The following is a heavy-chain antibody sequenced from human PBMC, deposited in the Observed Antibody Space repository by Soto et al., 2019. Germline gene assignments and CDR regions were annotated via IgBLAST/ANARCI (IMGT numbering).Heavy chain of an antibody. CDR1: GDSISRNGYF. CDR3: ARGTMLRGPGYYYAMDV. Sequence: SETLSLTCTVSGDSISRNGYFWTWIRQHPGKGLEWIGYIYYSGSSYYNPSLKSRVIISVDTSKNQFSLNLTAVTAADTAVYYCARGTMLRGPGYYYAMDVWGQGTTVTVSS. V-gene: IGHV4-31*03. D-gene: IGHD3-10*01. J-gene: IGHJ6*02. CDR2: IYYSGSS.